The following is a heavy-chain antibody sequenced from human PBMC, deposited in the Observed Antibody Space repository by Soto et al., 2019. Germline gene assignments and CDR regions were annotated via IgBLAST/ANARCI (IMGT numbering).Heavy chain of an antibody. J-gene: IGHJ5*02. CDR2: IKGTTGGGAP. D-gene: IGHD3-22*01. CDR1: GFNFKDGW. CDR3: SAGIYDSGGCDL. V-gene: IGHV3-15*07. Sequence: GGSLRLSCEVSGFNFKDGWMNWVRQAPGKGLEWVGRIKGTTGGGAPEYAAPVRGRFSISRDASKTTLYLDMNSLKAEDTAVYYCSAGIYDSGGCDLWGQGTRVTVAS.